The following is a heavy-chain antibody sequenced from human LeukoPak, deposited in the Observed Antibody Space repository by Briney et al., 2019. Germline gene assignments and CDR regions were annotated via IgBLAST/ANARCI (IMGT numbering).Heavy chain of an antibody. Sequence: ASVKVSCKASGYTFTSYGISWVRQAPGQGLEWRVWISAYNGNTNYAQKLQGRVTMTTDTSTSTAYMELRSLSSDNTAVYYCATYSSSWYTIDTFDIWGQGTMVTVSS. CDR3: ATYSSSWYTIDTFDI. V-gene: IGHV1-18*01. CDR2: ISAYNGNT. D-gene: IGHD6-13*01. J-gene: IGHJ3*02. CDR1: GYTFTSYG.